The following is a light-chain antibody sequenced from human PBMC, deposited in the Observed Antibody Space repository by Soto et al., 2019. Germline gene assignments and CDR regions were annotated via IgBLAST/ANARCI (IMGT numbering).Light chain of an antibody. CDR2: DAS. CDR3: QQYARSSWT. J-gene: IGKJ1*01. V-gene: IGKV3-11*01. CDR1: QSVSSY. Sequence: EIVLTQSPATLSLSPGERATLSGRASQSVSSYLAWFQQKPGQAPRLLIYDASNRAPGIPARFSGSGSGTDFTLSISRLEPDDSAVYYCQQYARSSWTFGQGTKVDI.